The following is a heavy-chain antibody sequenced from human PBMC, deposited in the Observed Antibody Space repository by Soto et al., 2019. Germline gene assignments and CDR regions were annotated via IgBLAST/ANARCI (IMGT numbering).Heavy chain of an antibody. V-gene: IGHV3-23*01. CDR1: GFTFSSYA. CDR2: ISGSGGST. CDR3: AKLLGQSSSWTPSPVDY. D-gene: IGHD6-13*01. Sequence: GGSLRLSCAASGFTFSSYAMSWVRQAPGKGLEWVSAISGSGGSTYYADSVKGRFTISRDNSKNTLYLQMNSLRAEDTAVYYCAKLLGQSSSWTPSPVDYWGQGTLVTVSS. J-gene: IGHJ4*02.